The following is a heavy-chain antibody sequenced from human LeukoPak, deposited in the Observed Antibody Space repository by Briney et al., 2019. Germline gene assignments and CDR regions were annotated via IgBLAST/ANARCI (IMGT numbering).Heavy chain of an antibody. D-gene: IGHD3-10*01. J-gene: IGHJ4*02. Sequence: KPSETLSLTCAVYGGSFSGYYWSWIRQPPGKGLEWIGEINHSGSTNYNPSLKSRVTISVDTSKNQFSLKLSSVTAADTAVYYCARVMVRGHKRGIFDYWGQGTLVTVSS. CDR3: ARVMVRGHKRGIFDY. V-gene: IGHV4-34*01. CDR1: GGSFSGYY. CDR2: INHSGST.